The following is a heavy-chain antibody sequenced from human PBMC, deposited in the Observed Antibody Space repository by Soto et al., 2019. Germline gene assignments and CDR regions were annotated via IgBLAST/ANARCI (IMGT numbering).Heavy chain of an antibody. J-gene: IGHJ4*02. CDR3: VSAWKGTSYGYFY. V-gene: IGHV3-48*02. D-gene: IGHD3-16*01. CDR2: INPGSVTR. CDR1: GLTFTTYN. Sequence: EVQLVESGGGLVQPGGSLRLSCAVSGLTFTTYNFNWVRQAPGKGLEWISFINPGSVTRRYADSMKGRFTISRDNAKNSLYLQMNSLTDADTAVYYCVSAWKGTSYGYFYWGQGTLVTVSS.